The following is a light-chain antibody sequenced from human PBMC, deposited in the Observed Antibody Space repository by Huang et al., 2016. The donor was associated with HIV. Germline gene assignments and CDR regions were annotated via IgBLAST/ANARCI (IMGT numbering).Light chain of an antibody. CDR2: DTA. J-gene: IGKJ4*01. CDR3: QQRNSGVT. Sequence: IVLTQSPATLSWYPGERVTLSCRASQSVGNYIAWYHQHPGQSPKLLISDTANRATGTPGRFSGSGSGTDVTLTISSLQSEDFAVYYCQQRNSGVTFGGGTKVQVK. V-gene: IGKV3-11*01. CDR1: QSVGNY.